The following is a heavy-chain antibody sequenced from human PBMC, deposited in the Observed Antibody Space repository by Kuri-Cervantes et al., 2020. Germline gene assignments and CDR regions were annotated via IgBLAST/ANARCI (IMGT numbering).Heavy chain of an antibody. D-gene: IGHD2-2*01. CDR3: ARDVSPSSYAFGEPFDH. CDR2: TNPNSGGT. J-gene: IGHJ4*02. Sequence: ASVKVSCKASGYTFTGYYMHWVRQAPGQGLEWMGGTNPNSGGTNYAQKFQGWVTMTRDTSISTAYMELSRLRSDDTAVYYCARDVSPSSYAFGEPFDHWGQGSLVTVSS. CDR1: GYTFTGYY. V-gene: IGHV1-2*04.